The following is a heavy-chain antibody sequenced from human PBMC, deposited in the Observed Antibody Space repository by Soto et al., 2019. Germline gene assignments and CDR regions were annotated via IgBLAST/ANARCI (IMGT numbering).Heavy chain of an antibody. V-gene: IGHV1-69*01. CDR1: RVALGSYA. CDR3: ARLREVRTPSFDY. CDR2: IIPIFGTA. D-gene: IGHD1-1*01. Sequence: WEASRVALGSYARRWVRQAPGQGLEWMGGIIPIFGTADYAQKFQGRVTITADESTSTAYMELSSLRSEDTAVYYCARLREVRTPSFDYWGQGILVTVSS. J-gene: IGHJ4*02.